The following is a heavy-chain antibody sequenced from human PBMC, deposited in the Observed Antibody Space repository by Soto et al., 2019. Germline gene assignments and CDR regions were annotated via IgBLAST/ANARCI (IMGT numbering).Heavy chain of an antibody. J-gene: IGHJ4*02. Sequence: EEQLEESGGDLVQPGGSLRLSCAASGFTLTDYGMNWVRQAPGQGLEWISYISSTGYTKYYADSVKGRFTISRDSATNSVYLQMSSLRDEDTAVYYCARGSSVDYWGQGTLVTVSS. CDR1: GFTLTDYG. V-gene: IGHV3-48*02. CDR3: ARGSSVDY. CDR2: ISSTGYTK.